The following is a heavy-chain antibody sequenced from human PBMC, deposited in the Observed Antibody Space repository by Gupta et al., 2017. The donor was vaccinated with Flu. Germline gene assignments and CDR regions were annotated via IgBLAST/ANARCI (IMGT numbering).Heavy chain of an antibody. CDR3: VHTSYRDSSGPLGFDI. CDR1: GVG. V-gene: IGHV2-5*01. D-gene: IGHD3-22*01. Sequence: GVGVGCIRQPPGKAPEWLALIYWNDHQRHSPSLKCRLTVSMDTSRKQVVLTMTNVDPVDTATYYCVHTSYRDSSGPLGFDIWGQVTKVTVSS. J-gene: IGHJ3*02. CDR2: IYWNDHQ.